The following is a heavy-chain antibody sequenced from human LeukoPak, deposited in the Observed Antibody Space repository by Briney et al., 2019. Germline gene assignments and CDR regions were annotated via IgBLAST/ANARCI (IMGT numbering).Heavy chain of an antibody. CDR3: ATEGAYYYGSGSSSDY. V-gene: IGHV3-7*01. CDR1: GFTFSSYW. J-gene: IGHJ4*02. Sequence: GGPLRLSCAASGFTFSSYWMSWVRQAPGKGLEWVANIKQDGSEKYYVDSVKGRFTISRDNAKNSLYLQMNSLRAEDTAVYYCATEGAYYYGSGSSSDYWGQGTLVTVSS. CDR2: IKQDGSEK. D-gene: IGHD3-10*01.